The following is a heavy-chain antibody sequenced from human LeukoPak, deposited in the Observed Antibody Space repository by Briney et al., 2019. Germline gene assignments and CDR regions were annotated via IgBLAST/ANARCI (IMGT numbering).Heavy chain of an antibody. Sequence: GESLKISCKGSGYSFTSYWISWVRQMPGKGLEWMGRIDPSDSYTNYSPSLQGHITISADKSISTAYLQWSSLKASDTAMHYCASSGFCSGGSCPEYYFDYWGQGTLVTVSS. CDR3: ASSGFCSGGSCPEYYFDY. J-gene: IGHJ4*02. CDR1: GYSFTSYW. D-gene: IGHD2-15*01. CDR2: IDPSDSYT. V-gene: IGHV5-10-1*01.